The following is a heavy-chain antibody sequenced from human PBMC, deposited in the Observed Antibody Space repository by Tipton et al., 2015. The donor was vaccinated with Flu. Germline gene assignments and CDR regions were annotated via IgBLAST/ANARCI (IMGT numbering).Heavy chain of an antibody. J-gene: IGHJ3*02. D-gene: IGHD2-15*01. CDR1: GYTFTSYY. CDR3: AREREAATSAFDI. V-gene: IGHV1-46*01. CDR2: INPSGGST. Sequence: QVQLVQSGPEVKKPGASVKVSCKASGYTFTSYYMHWVRQAPGQGLEWMGIINPSGGSTSYAQKFQGRVTMTRDTSTSTVYMELSSLRSEDTAMYYCAREREAATSAFDIWGQGTMVTVSS.